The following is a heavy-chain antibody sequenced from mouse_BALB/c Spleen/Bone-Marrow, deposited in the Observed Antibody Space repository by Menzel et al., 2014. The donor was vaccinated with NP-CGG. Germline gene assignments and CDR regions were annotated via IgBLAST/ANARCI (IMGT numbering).Heavy chain of an antibody. Sequence: VQLQESGAELARPGASVKMSCKASGYTFDYYTVQWVKQRPGQGLEWIGYINPSSGYTEYNQKFKDKATLTADKSSSTAYMQLSSLTSEDSAVYYCARSRTGTYFDYWGQGTTLTDSS. CDR3: ARSRTGTYFDY. CDR1: GYTFDYYT. V-gene: IGHV1-4*01. J-gene: IGHJ2*01. D-gene: IGHD4-1*01. CDR2: INPSSGYT.